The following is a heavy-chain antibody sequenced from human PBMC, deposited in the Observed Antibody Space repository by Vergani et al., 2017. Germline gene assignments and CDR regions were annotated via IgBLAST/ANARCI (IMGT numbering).Heavy chain of an antibody. Sequence: QVQLQQWGAGLLKPSETLSLTCAVYGGSFSGYYWSWIRQPPGKGLEWIGEINHSGSTNYNPSLKSRVTISVDTSKNQFSLKLSSVTAADTAAYYCAVSDGYSYVGYWGQGTLVTVSS. J-gene: IGHJ4*02. CDR3: AVSDGYSYVGY. V-gene: IGHV4-34*01. D-gene: IGHD5-18*01. CDR2: INHSGST. CDR1: GGSFSGYY.